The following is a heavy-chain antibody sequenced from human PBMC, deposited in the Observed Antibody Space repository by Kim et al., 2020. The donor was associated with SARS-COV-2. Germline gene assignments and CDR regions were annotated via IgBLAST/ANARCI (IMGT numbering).Heavy chain of an antibody. V-gene: IGHV3-15*01. J-gene: IGHJ4*02. Sequence: KGRFTISRDDSKNTLYLQMNSLETEDTGVYYCTWIKRYCSGGSCYYFFDYWGQGTLVTVSS. CDR3: TWIKRYCSGGSCYYFFDY. D-gene: IGHD2-15*01.